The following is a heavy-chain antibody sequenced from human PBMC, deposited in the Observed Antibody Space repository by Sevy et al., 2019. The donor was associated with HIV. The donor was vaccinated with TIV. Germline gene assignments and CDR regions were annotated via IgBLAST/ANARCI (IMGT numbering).Heavy chain of an antibody. CDR3: ARDRGIAVAGHFAY. V-gene: IGHV1-18*04. CDR2: ISAYNGNT. D-gene: IGHD6-19*01. CDR1: GYTYTNYG. J-gene: IGHJ4*02. Sequence: ASVKVSCKASGYTYTNYGISWVRQAPGQGLEWMGWISAYNGNTNYAQRLQGRVTMTTDTSTSTAYMELRSLRSDDTAVYYCARDRGIAVAGHFAYWGQGTLVTVSS.